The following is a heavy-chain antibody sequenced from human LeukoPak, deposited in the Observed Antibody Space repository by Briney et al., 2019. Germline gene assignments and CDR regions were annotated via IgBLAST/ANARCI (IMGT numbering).Heavy chain of an antibody. CDR1: GFTISSNY. Sequence: PGGSLRFSCAASGFTISSNYMSWVRQAPGKGLEWVSVIYSGGSTYYADSVKGRFTISRDNSKNTLYLQMNSLRAEDTAVYYCAGGGEFAFDYWGQGTLVTVSS. D-gene: IGHD3-10*01. J-gene: IGHJ4*02. V-gene: IGHV3-53*01. CDR2: IYSGGST. CDR3: AGGGEFAFDY.